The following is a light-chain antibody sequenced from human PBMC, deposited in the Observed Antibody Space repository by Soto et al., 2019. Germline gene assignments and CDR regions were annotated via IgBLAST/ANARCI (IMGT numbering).Light chain of an antibody. CDR1: SSDFGGYNF. CDR2: DVS. CDR3: SSYTASSTPWV. J-gene: IGLJ1*01. Sequence: QSVLTQPASVSGSPGQSITLPCTGTSSDFGGYNFVSWYQQNPGKAPKLMIYDVSNRPSGVSNRFSGSKSGNTASLTISGLQAEGEADYYCSSYTASSTPWVFGTGTKVTVL. V-gene: IGLV2-14*01.